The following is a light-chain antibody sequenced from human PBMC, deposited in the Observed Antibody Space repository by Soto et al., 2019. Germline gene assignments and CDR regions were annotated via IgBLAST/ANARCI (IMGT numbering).Light chain of an antibody. Sequence: QSALTQPPSASGSPGQSVTISCTGTSSDVGDYNYVSWYQQHPGKAPKLMIYEVSKRPSGVPDRFSGSKSGNTASLTVSGLQAEDEADYYCSSSTTTTTSFGGGTKVTVL. V-gene: IGLV2-8*01. CDR1: SSDVGDYNY. CDR2: EVS. J-gene: IGLJ3*02. CDR3: SSSTTTTTS.